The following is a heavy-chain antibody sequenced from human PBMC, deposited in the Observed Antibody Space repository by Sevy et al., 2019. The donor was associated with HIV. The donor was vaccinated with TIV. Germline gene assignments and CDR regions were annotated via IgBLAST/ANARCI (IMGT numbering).Heavy chain of an antibody. V-gene: IGHV4-31*03. CDR1: GGSITNGAYY. D-gene: IGHD3-22*01. CDR3: GRWHCDSGGYRIFDY. CDR2: IYYSGST. J-gene: IGHJ4*02. Sequence: SETLSLTCTVSGGSITNGAYYWSWIRQHPGKGLEWIGYIYYSGSTYYNPSLKSRVSMSVDTSKNQFSLNLSSVTAADTAVYYCGRWHCDSGGYRIFDYWGQGTLVTVSS.